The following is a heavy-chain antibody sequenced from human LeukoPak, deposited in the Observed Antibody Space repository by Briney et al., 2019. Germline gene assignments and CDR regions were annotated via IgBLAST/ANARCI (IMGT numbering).Heavy chain of an antibody. Sequence: ASAKVSCKASGYTFTGYYMHWVRQAPGQRLEWMGWINPNLGDTNYAQKFQGRVTMTRDTSISTAYMELTRLRSDDTAVYYCAKLASGGDYWGQGTLVTVSS. J-gene: IGHJ4*02. CDR2: INPNLGDT. CDR3: AKLASGGDY. V-gene: IGHV1-2*02. CDR1: GYTFTGYY. D-gene: IGHD3-10*01.